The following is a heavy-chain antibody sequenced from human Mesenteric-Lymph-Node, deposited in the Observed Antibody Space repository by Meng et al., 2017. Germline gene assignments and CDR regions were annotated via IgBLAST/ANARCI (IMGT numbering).Heavy chain of an antibody. J-gene: IGHJ4*02. CDR1: GFTFRSYA. D-gene: IGHD3-10*01. Sequence: GESLKISCAASGFTFRSYAMTWVRQAPGKGLEWVSSINDNGGSTHSADSVKGRFTISRDNSKNTLFLQMNSLRAEDTAVYYCAKEHVISITMVRYYFDYWGQGTLVTVSS. CDR2: INDNGGST. CDR3: AKEHVISITMVRYYFDY. V-gene: IGHV3-23*01.